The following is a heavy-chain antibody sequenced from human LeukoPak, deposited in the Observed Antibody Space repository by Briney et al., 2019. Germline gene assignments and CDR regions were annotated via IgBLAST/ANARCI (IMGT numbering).Heavy chain of an antibody. J-gene: IGHJ4*02. CDR1: GGSISSYY. D-gene: IGHD1-26*01. CDR3: ARGVVGALPPSNFDY. CDR2: IYHSGST. V-gene: IGHV4-38-2*02. Sequence: PSETLSLTCTVSGGSISSYYWSWIRQPPGKGLEWIGSIYHSGSTYYNPSLKSRVTISVDTSKNQFSLKLSSVTAADTAVYYCARGVVGALPPSNFDYWGQGTLVTVSS.